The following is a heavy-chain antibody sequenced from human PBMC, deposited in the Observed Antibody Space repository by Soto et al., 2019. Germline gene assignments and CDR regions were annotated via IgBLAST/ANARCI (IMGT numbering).Heavy chain of an antibody. J-gene: IGHJ6*02. CDR2: INPSGGST. Sequence: GASVKVSCKASGYTFTSYYMQWVRHAPGQGLEGMGIINPSGGSTSYAQKFQGRVTMTSDTSTSTVYMDLSSLRSEDTAVYYCARDPEYSSSSEVMDVWGQGTTVTVSS. CDR3: ARDPEYSSSSEVMDV. D-gene: IGHD6-6*01. V-gene: IGHV1-46*01. CDR1: GYTFTSYY.